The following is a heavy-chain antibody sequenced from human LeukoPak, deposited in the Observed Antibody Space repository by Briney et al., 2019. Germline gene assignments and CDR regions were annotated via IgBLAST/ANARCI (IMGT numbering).Heavy chain of an antibody. CDR2: INPNSGGT. Sequence: GASVKVSCKASGYTFTGYYMHWVRQAPGQGLEWMGRINPNSGGTNYAQKFQGRVTMTRDTSISTAYMELGRLRSDDTAVYCCARADSSGWYQNDYWGQGTLVTVSS. J-gene: IGHJ4*02. CDR1: GYTFTGYY. D-gene: IGHD6-19*01. CDR3: ARADSSGWYQNDY. V-gene: IGHV1-2*06.